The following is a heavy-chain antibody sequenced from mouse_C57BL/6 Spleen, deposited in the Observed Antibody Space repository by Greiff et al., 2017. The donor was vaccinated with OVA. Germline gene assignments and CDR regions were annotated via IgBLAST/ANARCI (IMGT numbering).Heavy chain of an antibody. CDR2: ILPGRGST. CDR3: ARNYYGNYKMAY. CDR1: GYTFTGYW. Sequence: QVQLQQSGAELMQPGASVKLSCKATGYTFTGYWIEWVKQRPGHGLEWIGEILPGRGSTNYNEKFKGKAPFTADTSSNTADMQLSSLTTEDSAIYYCARNYYGNYKMAYWGQGTLVTVSA. D-gene: IGHD2-1*01. J-gene: IGHJ3*01. V-gene: IGHV1-9*01.